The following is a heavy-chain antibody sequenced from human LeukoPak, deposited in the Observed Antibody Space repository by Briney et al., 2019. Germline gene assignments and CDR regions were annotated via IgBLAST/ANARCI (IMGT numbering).Heavy chain of an antibody. CDR1: GFTFSSYE. J-gene: IGHJ6*03. D-gene: IGHD1-1*01. CDR2: ISSSGSTI. CDR3: ARCQLLAEHMDV. V-gene: IGHV3-48*03. Sequence: GGSLRLSCVVSGFTFSSYEMNWVRQAPGKGLEGVSYISSSGSTIYYADSVKGRFTISRDNAKNSLYLQMNSLRAEDTAVYYCARCQLLAEHMDVWGKGTTVTISS.